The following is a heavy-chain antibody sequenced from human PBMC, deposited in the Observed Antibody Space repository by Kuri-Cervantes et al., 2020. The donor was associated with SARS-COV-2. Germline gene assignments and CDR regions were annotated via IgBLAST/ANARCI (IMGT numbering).Heavy chain of an antibody. D-gene: IGHD5-12*01. CDR1: GFSFSSFG. Sequence: GESLKISCAASGFSFSSFGMHWVRQAPGKGLEWVAFIRYDGSDKYFTDSVKGRFTISRDNSKNTLYLQMNSLRGEDTAEYYCAKESYSGYDTWSDYWGQGTLVTVSS. J-gene: IGHJ4*02. CDR2: IRYDGSDK. CDR3: AKESYSGYDTWSDY. V-gene: IGHV3-30*02.